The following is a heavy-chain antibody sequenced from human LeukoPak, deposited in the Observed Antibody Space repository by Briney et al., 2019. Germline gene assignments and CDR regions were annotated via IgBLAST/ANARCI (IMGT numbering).Heavy chain of an antibody. CDR3: ARGYYDFWSGYQGTNWFDS. D-gene: IGHD3-3*01. Sequence: SETLSLTCTVSGYSISSGYYWGWIRQPPGKGLEWIGSIYHSGSTYYNPSLKSRVTISVDTSKNQFSLKLSSVTAADTAVYYCARGYYDFWSGYQGTNWFDSWGQGAQVTVSS. CDR1: GYSISSGYY. CDR2: IYHSGST. V-gene: IGHV4-38-2*02. J-gene: IGHJ5*01.